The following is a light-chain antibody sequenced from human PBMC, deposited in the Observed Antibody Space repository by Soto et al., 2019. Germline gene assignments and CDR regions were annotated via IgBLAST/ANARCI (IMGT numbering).Light chain of an antibody. CDR1: QSVSSN. Sequence: EIVMTQSPATLSVSPGERATLSCRASQSVSSNLGWYQQKPGQAPRLLIYGASTRATGIPARFSGSGSGTEFTLTVSSLQSEDFAVYYCQQYNNWPYTFGQGTKWIS. CDR2: GAS. CDR3: QQYNNWPYT. J-gene: IGKJ2*01. V-gene: IGKV3-15*01.